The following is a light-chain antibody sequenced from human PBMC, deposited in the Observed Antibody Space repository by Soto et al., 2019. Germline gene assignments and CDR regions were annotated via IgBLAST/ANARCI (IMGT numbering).Light chain of an antibody. J-gene: IGKJ1*01. CDR1: QRVSSN. CDR2: VAS. V-gene: IGKV3-15*01. CDR3: QQYNNWPPWT. Sequence: EIVMTQSPATLSVSPGERATLSCRASQRVSSNLAWYQQKPGQAPRLLIYVASTRATGIPAMFSGSGSETEFTLTISSLQSEDFAVYYCQQYNNWPPWTFGQGTKVEIK.